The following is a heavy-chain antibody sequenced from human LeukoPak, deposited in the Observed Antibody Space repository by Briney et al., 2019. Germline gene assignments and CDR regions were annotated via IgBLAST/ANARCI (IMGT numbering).Heavy chain of an antibody. CDR3: ARIPGYYYDSSGYYKDWFDP. D-gene: IGHD3-22*01. CDR2: INPNSGGT. J-gene: IGHJ5*02. V-gene: IGHV1-2*06. CDR1: GYTFTGYY. Sequence: ASVKVSCKASGYTFTGYYMHWVRQAPGQGLEWMGRINPNSGGTNYAQKFQGRVTMTRDTSISTAYMELSRLRSDDTAVYYCARIPGYYYDSSGYYKDWFDPWGQGTLVTVSS.